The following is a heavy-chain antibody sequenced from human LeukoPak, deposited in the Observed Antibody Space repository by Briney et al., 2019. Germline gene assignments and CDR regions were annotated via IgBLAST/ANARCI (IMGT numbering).Heavy chain of an antibody. CDR2: IYYSGNT. Sequence: PSETLSLTCTVSGDSITNYYWSWYRQPPGQGLEWIGYIYYSGNTNYNPSLKSRVTISVDKSKNQFSLKLRSVTAADTAVYYCAGMKGDYWGQGTLVTVSS. CDR1: GDSITNYY. V-gene: IGHV4-59*01. J-gene: IGHJ4*02. CDR3: AGMKGDY.